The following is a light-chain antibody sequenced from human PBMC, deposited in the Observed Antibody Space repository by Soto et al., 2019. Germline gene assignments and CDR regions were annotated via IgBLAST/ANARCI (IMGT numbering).Light chain of an antibody. V-gene: IGKV1-5*01. CDR2: DAS. CDR3: QQYNSYFT. Sequence: DIQMTQSPSTLSASVGDRVTITCRASQSISSWLAWYQQKPGKAPKLLIYDASSLESGVPSRFSGSESGTEFNLTISSLQPDDFATYYGQQYNSYFTFCPGTKVDIK. J-gene: IGKJ3*01. CDR1: QSISSW.